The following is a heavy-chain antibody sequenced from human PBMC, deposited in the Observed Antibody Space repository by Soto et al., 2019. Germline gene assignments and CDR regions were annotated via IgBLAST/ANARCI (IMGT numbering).Heavy chain of an antibody. J-gene: IGHJ4*01. Sequence: SQSLSLNCAITGDSVSSNGAGWSWVRQSPSRGLECVGSTYYRSKWYYEYAVSVRGRITINPDTSKNQYSLQLNSVTPEDTAVYFCARGEQYTGRIFNXWGQVTLVTVSX. CDR1: GDSVSSNGAG. D-gene: IGHD1-26*01. V-gene: IGHV6-1*01. CDR2: TYYRSKWYY. CDR3: ARGEQYTGRIFNX.